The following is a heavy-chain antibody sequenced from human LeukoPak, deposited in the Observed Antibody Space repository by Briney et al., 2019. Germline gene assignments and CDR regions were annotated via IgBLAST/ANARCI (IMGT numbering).Heavy chain of an antibody. J-gene: IGHJ6*04. V-gene: IGHV4-30-4*01. CDR1: GGSISSGDYY. CDR3: AREDIVVVPAAMYGMDV. D-gene: IGHD2-2*01. CDR2: IYYSGST. Sequence: SQTLSLTCTVSGGSISSGDYYWSWIRQPPGKGLEWIVYIYYSGSTYYNPSLKSRVTISVDTSKNQFSLKLSSVIAADTAVYYCAREDIVVVPAAMYGMDVWGKGTTVTVSS.